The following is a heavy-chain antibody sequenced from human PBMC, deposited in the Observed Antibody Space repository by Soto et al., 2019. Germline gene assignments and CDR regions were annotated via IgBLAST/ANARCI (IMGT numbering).Heavy chain of an antibody. D-gene: IGHD2-21*02. CDR3: VKDQTAGGLDC. Sequence: GGSLRLSCATSGFTFSDYSMNWVRQAPGKGLEWVSSISSSGNYIYSADSVKGRFTISRDNTKNSLYLQMNSLRPEDTALYYCVKDQTAGGLDCWGQGTLVTVSS. V-gene: IGHV3-21*04. CDR1: GFTFSDYS. J-gene: IGHJ4*02. CDR2: ISSSGNYI.